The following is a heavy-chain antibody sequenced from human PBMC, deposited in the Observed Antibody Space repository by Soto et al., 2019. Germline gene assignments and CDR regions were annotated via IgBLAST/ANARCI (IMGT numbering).Heavy chain of an antibody. J-gene: IGHJ5*02. CDR2: IIPIFGTA. Sequence: SVKVSCKDSGGTFSSYAISWVRQAPGQGLEWMGGIIPIFGTANYAQKFQGRVTITADESTSTAYMELSSLRSEDTAVYYCATGGNCNYDWFDPWGQGTLVTVYS. V-gene: IGHV1-69*13. D-gene: IGHD1-7*01. CDR3: ATGGNCNYDWFDP. CDR1: GGTFSSYA.